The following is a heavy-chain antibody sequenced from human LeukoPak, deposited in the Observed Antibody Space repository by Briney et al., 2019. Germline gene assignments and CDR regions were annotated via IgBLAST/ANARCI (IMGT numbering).Heavy chain of an antibody. CDR2: ISWNSGSI. V-gene: IGHV3-9*01. J-gene: IGHJ6*02. CDR1: GFTFDDYA. CDR3: AKDMSGSSRDPWYYYYGMDV. Sequence: GGSLRLSCAASGFTFDDYAMHWVRQVPGKGLEWVSGISWNSGSIGYADSVKGRFTISRDNAKNSLYLQMNSLRAEDTALYYCAKDMSGSSRDPWYYYYGMDVWGQGTTVTVSS. D-gene: IGHD1-26*01.